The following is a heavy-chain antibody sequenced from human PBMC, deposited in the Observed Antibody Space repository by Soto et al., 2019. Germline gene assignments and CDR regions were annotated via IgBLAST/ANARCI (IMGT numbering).Heavy chain of an antibody. CDR1: GGSISSGGYS. D-gene: IGHD1-1*01. CDR3: ARLQDC. CDR2: MYHSGST. J-gene: IGHJ4*02. V-gene: IGHV4-30-2*01. Sequence: PSETLYLTCAGSGGSISSGGYSWSWIRQPPGKGLEWIGYMYHSGSTYYNPSLKSRVTISIDRSKNQFSLKPSSVTAADTAVYYRARLQDCWGQGILVTVSS.